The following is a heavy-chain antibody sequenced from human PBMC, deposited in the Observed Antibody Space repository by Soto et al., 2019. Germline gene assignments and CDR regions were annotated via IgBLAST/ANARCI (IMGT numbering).Heavy chain of an antibody. D-gene: IGHD3-10*01. CDR2: IRPDGSDS. CDR1: GFTFTTYW. Sequence: EVQLLESGGGLVQPGGSLRLSCAASGFTFTTYWMSWVRQAPGKGLECVASIRPDGSDSHYVDSVKGRFIISRDNAKNSLDLQMNSLRVEDTAVYYCARGGWRWFDPWGQGTLVTVSS. CDR3: ARGGWRWFDP. J-gene: IGHJ5*02. V-gene: IGHV3-7*01.